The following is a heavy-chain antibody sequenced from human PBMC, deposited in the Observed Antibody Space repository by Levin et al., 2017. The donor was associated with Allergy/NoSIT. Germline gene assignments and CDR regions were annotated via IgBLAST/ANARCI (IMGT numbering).Heavy chain of an antibody. J-gene: IGHJ6*02. V-gene: IGHV3-23*01. CDR1: GFTFSSYA. D-gene: IGHD3-22*01. Sequence: PGGSLRLSCAASGFTFSSYAMSWVRQAPGKGLEWVSAISGSGGSTYYADSVKGRFTISRDNSKNTLYLQMNSLRAEDTAVYYCAKAPRKYYDSSGSYKDDYYYYGMDVWGQGTTVTVSS. CDR2: ISGSGGST. CDR3: AKAPRKYYDSSGSYKDDYYYYGMDV.